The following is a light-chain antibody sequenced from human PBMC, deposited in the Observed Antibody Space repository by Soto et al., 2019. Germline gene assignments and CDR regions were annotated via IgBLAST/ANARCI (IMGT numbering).Light chain of an antibody. J-gene: IGLJ2*01. Sequence: QSVLTQPASVSGSPGQSITISCTGTSSDVGSYNLVSWYQQHPGRAPKLMIYEVTKRPSGISTRFSGSKSGNTASLTISGLQADDEADYYCCSYAATSSVVFGGGTKVTVL. CDR2: EVT. CDR1: SSDVGSYNL. CDR3: CSYAATSSVV. V-gene: IGLV2-23*02.